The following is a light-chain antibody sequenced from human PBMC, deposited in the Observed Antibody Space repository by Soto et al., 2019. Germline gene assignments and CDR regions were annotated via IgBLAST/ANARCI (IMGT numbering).Light chain of an antibody. J-gene: IGKJ1*01. Sequence: DIQMTQSPSSLSASVGARVTITCRASQSISSYLNWYQQKPWKAPKLLIYAASSLQSGVPSRFSGSGSGTDFTLTISSLQPEDFATYYCQQSYSTPLTCGQGTKVEIK. V-gene: IGKV1-39*01. CDR1: QSISSY. CDR2: AAS. CDR3: QQSYSTPLT.